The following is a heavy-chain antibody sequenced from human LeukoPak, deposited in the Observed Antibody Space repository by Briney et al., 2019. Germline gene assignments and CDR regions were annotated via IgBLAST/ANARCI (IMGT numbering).Heavy chain of an antibody. CDR3: ARALYRSWFDP. D-gene: IGHD2-8*01. Sequence: LRLSCIASGFTFSRFEMNWVRQAPGKGLEWIGYIYYSGSTYYNPSLKSRVTISVDTSKNQFSLKLSSVTAADTAVYYCARALYRSWFDPWGQGTLVTVSS. J-gene: IGHJ5*02. CDR1: GFTFSRFEMN. CDR2: IYYSGST. V-gene: IGHV4-30-4*08.